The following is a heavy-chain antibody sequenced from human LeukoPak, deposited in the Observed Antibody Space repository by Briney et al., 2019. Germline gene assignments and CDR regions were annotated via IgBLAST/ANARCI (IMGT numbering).Heavy chain of an antibody. Sequence: SVKVSCKASGGTFSSYAISWVRQAPGQGLEWMGGIIPIFGTANYAQKFQDRVTITADKSTSTAYMELSSLRSEDTAVYYCARVVGLTGYSSSWYSGYYYYMDVWGKGTTVTVSS. J-gene: IGHJ6*03. D-gene: IGHD6-13*01. CDR1: GGTFSSYA. V-gene: IGHV1-69*06. CDR2: IIPIFGTA. CDR3: ARVVGLTGYSSSWYSGYYYYMDV.